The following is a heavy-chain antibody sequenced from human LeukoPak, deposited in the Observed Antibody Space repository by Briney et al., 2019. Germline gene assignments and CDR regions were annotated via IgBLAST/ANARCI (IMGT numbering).Heavy chain of an antibody. D-gene: IGHD6-19*01. CDR3: TTYRSGHY. CDR1: GFTFSDSD. V-gene: IGHV3-73*01. CDR2: ITTKGTNYAT. J-gene: IGHJ4*02. Sequence: GGSLRLSCAASGFTFSDSDIHWVRQASGKGLEWVGRITTKGTNYATAYAASVKGRFTISRHDSENTAYLQMNSLKSEDTALYYCTTYRSGHYWGQGTQATVSS.